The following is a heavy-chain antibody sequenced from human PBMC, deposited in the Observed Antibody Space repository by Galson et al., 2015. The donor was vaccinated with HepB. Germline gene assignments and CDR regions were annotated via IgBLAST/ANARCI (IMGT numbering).Heavy chain of an antibody. V-gene: IGHV3-15*01. CDR3: ARENEVYGYSSGWYADY. J-gene: IGHJ4*02. Sequence: SLRLSCAASGFTFSNAWMSWVRQAPGKGLEWVGRIKSKIDGGTTDYAAPVKGRFTISRDDSKDTLYLQMNSLKTEDTAVYYCARENEVYGYSSGWYADYGGQGTLVTVSS. CDR1: GFTFSNAW. D-gene: IGHD6-19*01. CDR2: IKSKIDGGTT.